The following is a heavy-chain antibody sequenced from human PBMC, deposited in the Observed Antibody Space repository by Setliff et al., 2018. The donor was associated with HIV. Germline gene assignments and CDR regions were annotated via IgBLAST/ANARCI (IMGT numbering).Heavy chain of an antibody. J-gene: IGHJ3*02. CDR1: AFTFSDYE. Sequence: GGSLRLSCSASAFTFSDYEMNWVRQSPGKGLEWGSHISPSGTTIYYADSVKGRFSVSRNNAKNSLFLQMDSLRVEDTAIYYCVRDKTLAVAGLDVFDIWGQGIMVTVSS. CDR3: VRDKTLAVAGLDVFDI. V-gene: IGHV3-48*03. D-gene: IGHD6-19*01. CDR2: ISPSGTTI.